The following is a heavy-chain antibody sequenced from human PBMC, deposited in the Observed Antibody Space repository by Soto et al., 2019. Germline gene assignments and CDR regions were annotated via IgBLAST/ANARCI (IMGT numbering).Heavy chain of an antibody. CDR2: IYGGGST. J-gene: IGHJ4*02. CDR1: DSSSISTS. V-gene: IGHV3-66*04. D-gene: IGHD3-10*01. Sequence: EVQLVESGGGLVQPGGPLGPSCEALDSSSISTSFTWSGKPPGKGLECVSLIYGGGSTDHADSVKDRFTISRDNSKNTLYLQMNSLRAEDTAVYYCARRHYYGSDWGQGTLVTVSS. CDR3: ARRHYYGSD.